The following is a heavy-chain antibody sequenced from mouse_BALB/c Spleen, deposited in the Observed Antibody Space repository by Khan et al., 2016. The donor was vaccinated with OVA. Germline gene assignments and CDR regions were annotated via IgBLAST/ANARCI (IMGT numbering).Heavy chain of an antibody. D-gene: IGHD2-12*01. CDR1: GYTFTNYG. J-gene: IGHJ4*01. CDR3: ARPPYFSYSLDH. V-gene: IGHV9-3-1*01. Sequence: QIQLVQSGPEMKKPGETVKISCKASGYTFTNYGMNWVKQSPGKALKWMGWINTFTGEPTYADDFKGRFAFSLETSANTASLQINNLKNEDTATYDCARPPYFSYSLDHWGQGTSVTVSS. CDR2: INTFTGEP.